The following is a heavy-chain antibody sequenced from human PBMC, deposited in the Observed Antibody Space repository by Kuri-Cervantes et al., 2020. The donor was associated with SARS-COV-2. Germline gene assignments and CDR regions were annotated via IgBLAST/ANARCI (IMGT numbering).Heavy chain of an antibody. Sequence: LRLSCAVSGGSISSGGYSWVWIRQPPGKGLESIGYIYHSGLTYYNPSLKSRVTISVDTSKNQFSLKLSSVTAADAAVYYCARGVTGVEHTVVLIATYYYHYYLDVWGKGTTVTVSS. CDR1: GGSISSGGYS. J-gene: IGHJ6*03. CDR3: ARGVTGVEHTVVLIATYYYHYYLDV. CDR2: IYHSGLT. V-gene: IGHV4-30-2*01. D-gene: IGHD2-21*01.